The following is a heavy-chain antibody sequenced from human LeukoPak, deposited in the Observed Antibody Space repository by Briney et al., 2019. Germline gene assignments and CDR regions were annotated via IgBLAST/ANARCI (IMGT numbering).Heavy chain of an antibody. CDR1: GLTFSSYG. J-gene: IGHJ4*02. CDR2: IWYDGSNK. CDR3: ARDYDSGSYYY. Sequence: GGSLRLSCAASGLTFSSYGMHWVRQAPGKGLEWVAVIWYDGSNKYYADSVKGRFTISRDNSKNTLYLQMNSLRAEDTAVYYCARDYDSGSYYYWGQGTLVTVSS. D-gene: IGHD1-26*01. V-gene: IGHV3-33*01.